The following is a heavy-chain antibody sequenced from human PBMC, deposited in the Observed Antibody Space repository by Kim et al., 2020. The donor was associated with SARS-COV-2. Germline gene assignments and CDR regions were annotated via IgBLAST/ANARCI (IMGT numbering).Heavy chain of an antibody. CDR3: ARDHYYYDSSGYYYPY. J-gene: IGHJ4*02. V-gene: IGHV1-69*13. D-gene: IGHD3-22*01. CDR2: IIPIFGTA. CDR1: GGTFSSYA. Sequence: SVKVSCKASGGTFSSYAISWVRQAPGQGLEWMGGIIPIFGTANYAQKFQGRVTITADESTSTAYMELSSLRSEDTAVYYCARDHYYYDSSGYYYPYWGQGTLVTVSS.